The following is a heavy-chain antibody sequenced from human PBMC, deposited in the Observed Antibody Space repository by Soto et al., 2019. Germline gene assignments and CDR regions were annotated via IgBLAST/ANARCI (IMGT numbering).Heavy chain of an antibody. Sequence: GGSLRLSCAASGFTFSSYCMHWVRQAPGKGLEWVSSISSSSSYIYYADSLKGRFTISRDNAKNSLYLQMSSLRAEDTAVYYCARVTVTDHYYFYMDVWGKGTTVTVSS. D-gene: IGHD4-17*01. CDR2: ISSSSSYI. CDR1: GFTFSSYC. J-gene: IGHJ6*03. CDR3: ARVTVTDHYYFYMDV. V-gene: IGHV3-21*01.